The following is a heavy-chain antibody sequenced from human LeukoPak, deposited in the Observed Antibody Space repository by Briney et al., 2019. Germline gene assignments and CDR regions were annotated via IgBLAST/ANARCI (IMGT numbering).Heavy chain of an antibody. V-gene: IGHV3-74*01. D-gene: IGHD3-10*01. J-gene: IGHJ3*01. CDR2: INCDGSDK. CDR1: GFTFNIYW. Sequence: PGGTLRLSCAASGFTFNIYWMLWVRHPPGKGLVCVLRINCDGSDKTYADSVKGRHTTSRDNAKDTLYLQMNSLRAEDTAVYYCARDVVLRGVDAFDVWGQGTMVTVSS. CDR3: ARDVVLRGVDAFDV.